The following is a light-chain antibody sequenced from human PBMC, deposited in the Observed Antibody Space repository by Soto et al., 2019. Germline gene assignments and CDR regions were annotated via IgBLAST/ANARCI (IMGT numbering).Light chain of an antibody. V-gene: IGLV1-51*01. Sequence: VRTQQPSMSAAPGQKGTISCSGSSPNIGGNSVSWYQQLPGTAPKPLIYDDNKRPSGIPDRFSGSKSGTSATLGITGFQTGDEADYYCGSWDSSLSAYVFGTGTKVTVL. CDR3: GSWDSSLSAYV. CDR1: SPNIGGNS. CDR2: DDN. J-gene: IGLJ1*01.